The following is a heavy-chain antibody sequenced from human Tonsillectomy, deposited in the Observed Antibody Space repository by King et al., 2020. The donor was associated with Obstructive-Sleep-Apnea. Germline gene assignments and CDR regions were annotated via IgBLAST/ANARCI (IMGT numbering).Heavy chain of an antibody. CDR2: MNWNSDSI. Sequence: VQLVESGGGLVQPGRSLRLSCAASGFTFDDYAMHWVRQDPGKGLEWVSGMNWNSDSIGYADPVKGRFTISRDNAKNSLYLQVNSLRVEDTALYYCVKDKNSGWYVDYFDYWGQGTLVTVSS. D-gene: IGHD6-19*01. CDR3: VKDKNSGWYVDYFDY. CDR1: GFTFDDYA. J-gene: IGHJ4*02. V-gene: IGHV3-9*01.